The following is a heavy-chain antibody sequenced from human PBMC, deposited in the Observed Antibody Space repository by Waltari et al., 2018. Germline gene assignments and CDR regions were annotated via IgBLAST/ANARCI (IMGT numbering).Heavy chain of an antibody. V-gene: IGHV1-18*01. CDR3: ARAARLWNAVLWHFDL. CDR2: ISGFNGNT. Sequence: QVQLVQSGPEVKKPGASVQVSCKASGYILSNFAIAWVRQAPGQGLEWMGWISGFNGNTNYAQKFQDRVTVTTDTSTDTAYMELRSLRSDDTAVYSCARAARLWNAVLWHFDLWGRGTLVTVSS. J-gene: IGHJ2*01. CDR1: GYILSNFA. D-gene: IGHD1-1*01.